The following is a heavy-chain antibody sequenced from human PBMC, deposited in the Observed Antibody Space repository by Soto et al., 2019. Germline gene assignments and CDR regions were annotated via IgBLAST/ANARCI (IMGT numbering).Heavy chain of an antibody. CDR3: AGARFRGTYYLRGVTYFFEE. CDR1: GFAFNYYA. V-gene: IGHV3-23*01. CDR2: ISGGGDST. Sequence: GGSLRLSCAASGFAFNYYAMSWVRQAPGGGLDWVTAISGGGDSTYYADSVKGRFTISRDNSKDMLFLDMKSLRDDDTAIYYCAGARFRGTYYLRGVTYFFEEWGQGAPVTVSS. J-gene: IGHJ4*02. D-gene: IGHD1-26*01.